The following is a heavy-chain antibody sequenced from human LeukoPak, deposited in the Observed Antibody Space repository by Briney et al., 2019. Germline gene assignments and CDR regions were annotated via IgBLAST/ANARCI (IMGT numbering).Heavy chain of an antibody. CDR1: GFSFSTYG. CDR3: AKVTWELLRYFDY. V-gene: IGHV3-23*01. D-gene: IGHD1-26*01. Sequence: GALRLSCAASGFSFSTYGMGWVRQAPGKGLEWVSVIGGSGGSTYYADSVKGRFTISRDNSKNTLYLQMNSLTAEDTAVYYCAKVTWELLRYFDYWGQGTLVTVSS. J-gene: IGHJ4*02. CDR2: IGGSGGST.